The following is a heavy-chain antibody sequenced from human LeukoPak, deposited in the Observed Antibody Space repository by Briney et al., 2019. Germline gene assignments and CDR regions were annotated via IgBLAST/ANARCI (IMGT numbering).Heavy chain of an antibody. V-gene: IGHV3-7*01. CDR2: TKQDGSEK. Sequence: PGGSLRLSCAASGLIFSNYWVTWARQAPGKGLEWVANTKQDGSEKYYVDSVKGRFTISRDNAKKPLYLQMNSLRAEDTAVYYCAAAGMDYWGQGTLVTVSS. CDR1: GLIFSNYW. D-gene: IGHD6-19*01. CDR3: AAAGMDY. J-gene: IGHJ4*02.